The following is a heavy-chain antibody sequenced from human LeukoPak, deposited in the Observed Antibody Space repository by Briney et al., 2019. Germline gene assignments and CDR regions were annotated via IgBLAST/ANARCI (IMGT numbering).Heavy chain of an antibody. CDR3: ARDVRIAASGEVAFAI. CDR2: IKQDGSEK. J-gene: IGHJ3*02. CDR1: GFTFSSYW. D-gene: IGHD6-6*01. V-gene: IGHV3-7*01. Sequence: GGSLRLSCAASGFTFSSYWMSWVRQAPGKGLEWVANIKQDGSEKYYVDSVKGRFTISRDNAKNSLYLQMNSLRAEDTAVYYCARDVRIAASGEVAFAIWGQGTMVTVSS.